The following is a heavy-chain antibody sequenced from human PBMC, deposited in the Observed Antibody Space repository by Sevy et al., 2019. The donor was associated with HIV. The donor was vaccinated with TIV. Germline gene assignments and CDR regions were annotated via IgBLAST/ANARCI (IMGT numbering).Heavy chain of an antibody. CDR3: AKDIGRGYAYYYGMDV. CDR2: ISWNSGSI. D-gene: IGHD5-18*01. J-gene: IGHJ6*02. Sequence: SLRLSCAASGFTFDDYAMHWVRQAPGKGLEWVSGISWNSGSIGHADSVKGRFTISRDNAKNSLYLQMNSLRAEDTALYYCAKDIGRGYAYYYGMDVWGQGTTVTVSS. V-gene: IGHV3-9*01. CDR1: GFTFDDYA.